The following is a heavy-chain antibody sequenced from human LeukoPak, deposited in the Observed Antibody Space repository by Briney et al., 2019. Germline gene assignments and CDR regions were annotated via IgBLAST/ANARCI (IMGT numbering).Heavy chain of an antibody. Sequence: PGGSLRLSCAASGFTFSTYAVNLVRQAPGKGLDWVSAISSSGGTTYYADSVKGRFSISRDNSKNTLHLQMNSLRAEDRAVSYCAKDRNGWPTNFDSWGQGTLVTVSA. D-gene: IGHD6-19*01. CDR1: GFTFSTYA. V-gene: IGHV3-23*01. J-gene: IGHJ4*02. CDR2: ISSSGGTT. CDR3: AKDRNGWPTNFDS.